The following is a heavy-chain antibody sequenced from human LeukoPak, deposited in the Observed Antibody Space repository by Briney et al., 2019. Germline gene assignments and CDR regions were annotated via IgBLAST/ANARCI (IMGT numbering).Heavy chain of an antibody. Sequence: SETLSLTCAVYGGSFSGYYWSWIRQPPGKGLEWIGEINQSGSTNYNPSLKSRVTISIDTSKNQFSLKLSSVTAADTAVYYCARGRSITMMVVGKEGYYMDVWGKGTTVTVSS. D-gene: IGHD3-22*01. J-gene: IGHJ6*03. CDR1: GGSFSGYY. V-gene: IGHV4-34*01. CDR3: ARGRSITMMVVGKEGYYMDV. CDR2: INQSGST.